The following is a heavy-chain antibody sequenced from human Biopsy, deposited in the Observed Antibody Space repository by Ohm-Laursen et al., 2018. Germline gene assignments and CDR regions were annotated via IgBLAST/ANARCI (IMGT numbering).Heavy chain of an antibody. CDR1: WGSLNTFCFF. V-gene: IGHV4-61*01. CDR2: IFFRGTT. D-gene: IGHD3-10*01. CDR3: ARAYYYGAGSFYSPWMEV. J-gene: IGHJ6*02. Sequence: SGDLSLPLTVSWGSLNTFCFFLARVWQPPREGLELVWDIFFRGTTKYNPSLQRRVRLSLDTANNQFSLTLRSVSAADTATYYCARAYYYGAGSFYSPWMEVWGQGTTVSVS.